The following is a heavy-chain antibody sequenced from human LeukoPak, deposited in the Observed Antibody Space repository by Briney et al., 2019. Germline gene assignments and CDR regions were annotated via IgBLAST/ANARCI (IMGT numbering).Heavy chain of an antibody. Sequence: SVKVSCKASGGTFSSFAISWVRQAPGQGLEWMGRTIPILGIANYAQKFQGRVAITADKSTSTAYMELSSLRSEDTAVYYCARDPLSRGASENWFDLWGQGTLVTVSS. CDR1: GGTFSSFA. D-gene: IGHD3-10*01. CDR2: TIPILGIA. CDR3: ARDPLSRGASENWFDL. V-gene: IGHV1-69*04. J-gene: IGHJ5*02.